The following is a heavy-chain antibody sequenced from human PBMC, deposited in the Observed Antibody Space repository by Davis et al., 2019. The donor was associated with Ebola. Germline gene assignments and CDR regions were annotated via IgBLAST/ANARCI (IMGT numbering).Heavy chain of an antibody. D-gene: IGHD4-17*01. CDR3: ARVHSDYGDYFWFDP. CDR1: GFTFSSYG. J-gene: IGHJ5*02. V-gene: IGHV3-33*01. CDR2: IWYDGSNK. Sequence: GGSLRLSCAASGFTFSSYGMHWVRQAPGKGLEWVAVIWYDGSNKYYADSVKGRFTISRDNSKNTLYLQMNSLRAEDTAVYYCARVHSDYGDYFWFDPWGQGTLVTVSS.